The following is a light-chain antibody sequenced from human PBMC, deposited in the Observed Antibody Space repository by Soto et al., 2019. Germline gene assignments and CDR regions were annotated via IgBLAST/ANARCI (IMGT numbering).Light chain of an antibody. J-gene: IGKJ5*01. CDR1: QSVSIH. Sequence: MYQSPGTLSVYLGERATLSCRASQSVSIHLAWYQQKPGQAPRLLIYDTSTRATGIPARFSGSGSGTEFTLTISSLQSEDFAVYYCQQYSNWPPIPFGQG. CDR2: DTS. V-gene: IGKV3-15*01. CDR3: QQYSNWPPIP.